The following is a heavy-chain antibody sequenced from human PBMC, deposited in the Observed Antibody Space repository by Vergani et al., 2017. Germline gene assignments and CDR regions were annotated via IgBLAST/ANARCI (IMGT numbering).Heavy chain of an antibody. CDR2: IYYSGST. J-gene: IGHJ6*02. D-gene: IGHD3-10*01. CDR1: GGSISSYY. Sequence: QVQLQESGPGLVKPSETLSLTCTVSGGSISSYYWSWIRQPPGKGLEWIGYIYYSGSTNYNPSLKSRDTISVDTSKNQFSLKLSSVTAADTAVYYCARGWDYSHYYYGMDVWGQGTTVTVSS. V-gene: IGHV4-59*01. CDR3: ARGWDYSHYYYGMDV.